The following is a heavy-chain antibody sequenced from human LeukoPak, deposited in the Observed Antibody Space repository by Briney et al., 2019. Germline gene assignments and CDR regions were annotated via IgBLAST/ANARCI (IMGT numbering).Heavy chain of an antibody. CDR3: ARDRYSSGWYGSAFDP. J-gene: IGHJ5*02. Sequence: PGGSLRLSCAASGFTFSSYWMSWVRQAPGKGLEWVANIKQDGSEKYYVDSVKGRFTISRDNAKNSLYLQMNSLRAEDTAVYYCARDRYSSGWYGSAFDPWGQGTLVTVSS. V-gene: IGHV3-7*03. CDR2: IKQDGSEK. CDR1: GFTFSSYW. D-gene: IGHD6-19*01.